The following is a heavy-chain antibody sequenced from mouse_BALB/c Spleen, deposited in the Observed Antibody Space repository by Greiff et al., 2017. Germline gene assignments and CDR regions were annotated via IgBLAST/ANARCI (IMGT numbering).Heavy chain of an antibody. V-gene: IGHV3-2*02. CDR1: GYSITSDYA. Sequence: DVQRVESGPGLVKPSQSLSLTCTVTGYSITSDYAWNWIRQFPGNKLEWMGYISYSGSTSYNPSLKSRISITRDTSKNQFFLQLNSVTTEDTATYYCAREEDYGYPFAYWGQGTLVTVSA. CDR2: ISYSGST. CDR3: AREEDYGYPFAY. D-gene: IGHD1-2*01. J-gene: IGHJ3*01.